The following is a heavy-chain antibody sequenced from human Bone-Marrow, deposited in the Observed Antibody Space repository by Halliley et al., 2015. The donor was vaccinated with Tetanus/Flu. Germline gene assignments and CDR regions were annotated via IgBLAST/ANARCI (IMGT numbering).Heavy chain of an antibody. Sequence: GLVKPSETLSLTCSVSGGSISNYYWSWIRQPPGKGLEWIGYIYYSGSTNYNPSLKSRVTISVDTSRNQFSLKLSSVTAADTAVYYCARDQGSSSWIGVASWGQGTLVTFSS. CDR3: ARDQGSSSWIGVAS. D-gene: IGHD6-13*01. J-gene: IGHJ1*01. CDR2: IYYSGST. CDR1: GGSISNYY. V-gene: IGHV4-59*01.